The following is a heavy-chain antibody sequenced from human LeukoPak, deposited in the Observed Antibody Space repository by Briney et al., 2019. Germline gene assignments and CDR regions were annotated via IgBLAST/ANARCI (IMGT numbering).Heavy chain of an antibody. CDR2: INSDGSST. CDR1: GFTFSSYW. J-gene: IGHJ6*03. V-gene: IGHV3-74*01. CDR3: ARVLRYCSGGNCYSGGLGYMDV. Sequence: GGSLRLSCAASGFTFSSYWMHWVRQAPGKGLAWVSRINSDGSSTSYADSVKGRFTISRDNAKNTLYLQMNSLRAEDTAVYYCARVLRYCSGGNCYSGGLGYMDVWGKGTTVTISS. D-gene: IGHD2-15*01.